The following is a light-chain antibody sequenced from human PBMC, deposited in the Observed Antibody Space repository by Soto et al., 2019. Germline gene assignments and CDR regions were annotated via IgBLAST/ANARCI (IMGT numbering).Light chain of an antibody. V-gene: IGKV3D-15*01. CDR1: QSVGSSY. CDR3: QQYTNTNNPWM. J-gene: IGKJ1*01. Sequence: EIVMTQSPATLSVSPGERATLSCRASQSVGSSYLAWYQQKPGQAPRVLIYGTSSRATGIPDRFSGSGSGTEFTLIISGLQPDDYATYYCQQYTNTNNPWMFGQGTKV. CDR2: GTS.